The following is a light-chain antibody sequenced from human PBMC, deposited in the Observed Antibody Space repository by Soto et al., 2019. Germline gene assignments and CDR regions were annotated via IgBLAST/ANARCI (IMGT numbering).Light chain of an antibody. CDR3: QAWDSSAVVV. CDR2: QDS. J-gene: IGLJ2*01. V-gene: IGLV3-1*01. CDR1: KLGDKY. Sequence: SYELTQPPSVSVSPGQTASITCSGHKLGDKYACWYQQKPGQSPVLVIYQDSKRPSGIPERFSGSNSENTATLTISGTQAMDEADYYCQAWDSSAVVVFGGGTKVTVL.